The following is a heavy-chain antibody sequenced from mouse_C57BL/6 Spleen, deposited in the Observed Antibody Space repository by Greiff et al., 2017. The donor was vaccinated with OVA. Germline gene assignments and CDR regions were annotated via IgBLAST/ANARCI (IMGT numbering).Heavy chain of an antibody. J-gene: IGHJ2*01. CDR2: ISDGGSYT. CDR3: ARDPTHYYFDY. CDR1: GFTFSSYA. D-gene: IGHD2-10*01. V-gene: IGHV5-4*01. Sequence: EVKLVESGGGLVKPGGSLKLSCAASGFTFSSYAMSWVRQTPEKRLEWVATISDGGSYTYYPDNVKGRFTISRDNAKNNLYLQMSHLKSEDTAMYYSARDPTHYYFDYWGQGTTLTVSS.